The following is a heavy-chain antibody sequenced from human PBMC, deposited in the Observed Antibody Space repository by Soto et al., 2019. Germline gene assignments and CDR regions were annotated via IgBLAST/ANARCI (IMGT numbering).Heavy chain of an antibody. J-gene: IGHJ3*02. CDR1: GGFVSSGSYY. CDR3: ALVERGTATTVVDAFDI. Sequence: QVQLQQWGAGLLKPSETLSLTCAVYGGFVSSGSYYWSWIRQPPGKGLEWIGEMSHSGGTHFHPSLKSRVTISVDTSKNQFSLKMSSVTAADTALYYCALVERGTATTVVDAFDIWGPGTMVTVSS. V-gene: IGHV4-34*01. CDR2: MSHSGGT. D-gene: IGHD1-1*01.